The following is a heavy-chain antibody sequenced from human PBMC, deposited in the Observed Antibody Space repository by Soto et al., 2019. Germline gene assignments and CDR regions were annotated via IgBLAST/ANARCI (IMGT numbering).Heavy chain of an antibody. CDR2: IWYDGSNK. J-gene: IGHJ3*02. CDR1: GFTFSSYG. CDR3: ARYYQWLSAFDI. D-gene: IGHD6-19*01. V-gene: IGHV3-33*01. Sequence: QVQLVESGGGVVQPGRSLRLSCAASGFTFSSYGMHWVRQAPGKGLEWVAVIWYDGSNKYYADSVKGRFTISRDNSKNTLYLQMNSLRAEDTAVYYCARYYQWLSAFDIWGQGTMVTVSS.